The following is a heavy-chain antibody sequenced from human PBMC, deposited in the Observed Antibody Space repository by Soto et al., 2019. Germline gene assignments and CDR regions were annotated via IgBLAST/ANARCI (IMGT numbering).Heavy chain of an antibody. CDR1: GFTFSSYS. CDR2: ISSSSSYI. D-gene: IGHD6-13*01. Sequence: GESLKISCAASGFTFSSYSMNWVRQAPGKGLEWVSSISSSSSYIYYADSVKGRFTISRDNAKNSLYLQMNSLRAEDTAVYYCARDGLDAGKDYYYMDVWGKGTTVTVSS. V-gene: IGHV3-21*01. J-gene: IGHJ6*03. CDR3: ARDGLDAGKDYYYMDV.